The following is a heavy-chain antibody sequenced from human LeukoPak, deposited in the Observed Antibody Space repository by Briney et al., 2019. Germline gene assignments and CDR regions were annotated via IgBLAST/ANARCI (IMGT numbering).Heavy chain of an antibody. CDR1: GDSISNYY. CDR3: ARHSSSWYHTPFDY. J-gene: IGHJ4*02. Sequence: KASETLSLTCTVSGDSISNYYWSWIRQPPGKGLEWIAYIYYGGSTSYNPSLKSRVTISVDTSKNQFSLYLSSVTAADTAVYYCARHSSSWYHTPFDYWGQGTLVTVSS. CDR2: IYYGGST. V-gene: IGHV4-59*08. D-gene: IGHD6-13*01.